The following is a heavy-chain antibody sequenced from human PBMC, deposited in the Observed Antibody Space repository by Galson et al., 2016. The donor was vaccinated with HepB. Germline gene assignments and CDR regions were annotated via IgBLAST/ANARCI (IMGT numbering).Heavy chain of an antibody. CDR2: IIPLFATA. V-gene: IGHV1-69*13. Sequence: SVKVSCKASGGTFNNFAITWVRQTPGQGLEWMGGIIPLFATANYAQRFQGRVTITADESTSTAYMELSSLRSEDTAVYYCVTQITMTQGAIIYPKSIVYWGPGTLVPVSA. J-gene: IGHJ4*02. D-gene: IGHD3-10*01. CDR3: VTQITMTQGAIIYPKSIVY. CDR1: GGTFNNFA.